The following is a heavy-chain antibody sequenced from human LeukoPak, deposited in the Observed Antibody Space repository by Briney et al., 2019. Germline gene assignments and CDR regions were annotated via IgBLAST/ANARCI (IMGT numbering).Heavy chain of an antibody. J-gene: IGHJ4*02. CDR1: GGSFSGYY. V-gene: IGHV4-34*01. CDR3: ARVVPITMIVVAYFDY. CDR2: INHSGST. Sequence: SETLSLTCAVYGGSFSGYYWSWIRQPPGKGLEWIGEINHSGSTNYNPSLKSRVTISVDTSKNQFSLKLSSVTAADTAVYYCARVVPITMIVVAYFDYWGQGTLVTASS. D-gene: IGHD3-22*01.